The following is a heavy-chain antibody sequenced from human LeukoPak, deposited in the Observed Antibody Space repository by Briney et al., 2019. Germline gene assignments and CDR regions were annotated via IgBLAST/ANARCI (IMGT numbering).Heavy chain of an antibody. V-gene: IGHV4-59*01. J-gene: IGHJ4*02. Sequence: SETLSLTCTVSGGSISGYYWSWIRQPPGGGLEWIGYIYYSGTTNYNPSLKSRVTISVDTSKNQLSLKLSSVTAADTAVYYCARDRGSLGGFDYWGQGTLVTVSS. CDR3: ARDRGSLGGFDY. CDR2: IYYSGTT. CDR1: GGSISGYY. D-gene: IGHD3-16*01.